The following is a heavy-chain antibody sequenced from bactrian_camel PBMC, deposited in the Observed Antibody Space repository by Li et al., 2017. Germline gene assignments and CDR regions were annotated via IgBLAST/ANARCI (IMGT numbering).Heavy chain of an antibody. D-gene: IGHD1*01. CDR2: ILASGSGA. V-gene: IGHV3S40*01. J-gene: IGHJ4*01. Sequence: VQLVESGGGSAQAGGSLRLGCAASGYSHSSNCMGWFRQAPGKGLERVATILASGSGAHYPASVEGRFTISRDNAENKVYLLMNSLKPEDTALYSCAKGAFSTADGVGHRVRGQGTQVTVS. CDR1: GYSHSSNC.